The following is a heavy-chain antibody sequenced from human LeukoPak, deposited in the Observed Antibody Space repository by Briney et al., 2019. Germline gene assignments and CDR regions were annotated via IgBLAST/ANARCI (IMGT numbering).Heavy chain of an antibody. CDR2: INHSGST. CDR1: GGSFSGYY. V-gene: IGHV4-34*01. CDR3: ARDEPGRAVAGNDY. D-gene: IGHD6-19*01. J-gene: IGHJ4*02. Sequence: PSETLSLTCAVYGGSFSGYYWSWIRQPPGKGLEWIGEINHSGSTNYNPSLTSRVTISVDTSKNQFSLKLSSVTAADTAVYYCARDEPGRAVAGNDYWGQGTLVTVSS.